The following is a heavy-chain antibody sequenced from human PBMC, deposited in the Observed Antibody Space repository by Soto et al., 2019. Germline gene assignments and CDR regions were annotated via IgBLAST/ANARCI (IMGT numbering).Heavy chain of an antibody. D-gene: IGHD3-3*01. CDR1: GFTFSSYG. CDR3: ARDRAAGSYDFWSGPGYYYYYMDV. J-gene: IGHJ6*03. CDR2: IWYDGSNK. Sequence: PGGSLRLSCAASGFTFSSYGMHWVRQAPCKGLEWVAVIWYDGSNKYYADSVKGRFTISRDNSKNTLYLQMNSLRAEDTAVYYCARDRAAGSYDFWSGPGYYYYYMDVWGKGTTVTVS. V-gene: IGHV3-33*01.